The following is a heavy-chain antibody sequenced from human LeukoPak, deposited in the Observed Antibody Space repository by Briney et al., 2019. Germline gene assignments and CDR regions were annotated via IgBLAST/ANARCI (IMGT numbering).Heavy chain of an antibody. Sequence: GSLRLSCAASGFSFSTYWMHWVRQAPGKGPLWVSRIKGDGSGASYADSVKGRFTISRDNTKTTLYLQMDSLTVDDTAVYYCTKDFDWGSGHWGQGTLVTVSS. CDR2: IKGDGSGA. CDR1: GFSFSTYW. J-gene: IGHJ4*02. V-gene: IGHV3-74*01. CDR3: TKDFDWGSGH. D-gene: IGHD7-27*01.